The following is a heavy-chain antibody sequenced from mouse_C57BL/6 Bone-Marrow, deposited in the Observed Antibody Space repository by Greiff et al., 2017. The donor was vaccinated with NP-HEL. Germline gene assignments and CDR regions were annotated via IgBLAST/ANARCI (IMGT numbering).Heavy chain of an antibody. D-gene: IGHD1-1*01. CDR3: ARIGDYYGSIDSYYAMDY. CDR1: GYTFTSYW. CDR2: IDPSDSET. Sequence: QVQLQQPGAELVRPGSSVKLSCKASGYTFTSYWMRWVKQRPIQGLEWIGNIDPSDSETHYNQKFKDKATLTVDKSSSTAYMQLSSLTSEDSAVYYCARIGDYYGSIDSYYAMDYWGQGTSVTVSS. V-gene: IGHV1-52*01. J-gene: IGHJ4*01.